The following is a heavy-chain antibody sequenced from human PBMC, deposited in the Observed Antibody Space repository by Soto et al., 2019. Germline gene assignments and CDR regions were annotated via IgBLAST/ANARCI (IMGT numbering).Heavy chain of an antibody. V-gene: IGHV4-59*01. J-gene: IGHJ6*02. CDR1: GGSISSYY. Sequence: TSETLSLTCTVSGGSISSYYWSWIRQPPGKGLEWIGYIYYSGRTKYNPSLKSRVTISVDTSKNQFSLKLSSVTAADTAVYYCARSNPYYDILTGYYADYYYYGMDVWGQGTTVTVSS. CDR3: ARSNPYYDILTGYYADYYYYGMDV. CDR2: IYYSGRT. D-gene: IGHD3-9*01.